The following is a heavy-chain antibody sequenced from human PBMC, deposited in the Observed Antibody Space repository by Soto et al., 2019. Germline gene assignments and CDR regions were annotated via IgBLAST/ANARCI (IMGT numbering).Heavy chain of an antibody. D-gene: IGHD6-13*01. CDR3: AIEGGAADVDS. Sequence: EVQLVESGGGLVQPGGSLRLSCAASGFTFSSYWIHWVRQAPGKGLVWVSRIRSDGSQTNYADSVKGRFTISRDNAENVVYLKMNSLGVDYTAVYYCAIEGGAADVDSWGQGTLVTVSS. CDR2: IRSDGSQT. J-gene: IGHJ4*02. V-gene: IGHV3-74*01. CDR1: GFTFSSYW.